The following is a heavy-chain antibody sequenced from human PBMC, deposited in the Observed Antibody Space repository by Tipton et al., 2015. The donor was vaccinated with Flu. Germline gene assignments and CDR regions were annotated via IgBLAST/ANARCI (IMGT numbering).Heavy chain of an antibody. V-gene: IGHV4-38-2*02. Sequence: TLSLTCIVSGYSIRSGFYWGWIRQPPGKGLEWIGTIYHSGSAYYNPSLQSRVTISVDTSNNQFSLKLSSVTAADTAVYYCARQIGGGDCYWGQGALVTVSS. CDR2: IYHSGSA. CDR3: ARQIGGGDCY. CDR1: GYSIRSGFY. D-gene: IGHD2-21*01. J-gene: IGHJ4*02.